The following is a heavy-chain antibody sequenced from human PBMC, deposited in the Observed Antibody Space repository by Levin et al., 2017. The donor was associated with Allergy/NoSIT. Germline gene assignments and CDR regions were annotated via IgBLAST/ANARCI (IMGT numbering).Heavy chain of an antibody. V-gene: IGHV3-9*01. Sequence: LTLTCAASGFTFDDYAMHWVRQAPGKGLEWVSGISWNSGSIGYADSVKGRFTISRDNAKNSLYLQMNSLRTEDTALYYCARDNIGLPDAFDIWGQGTMVIVSS. D-gene: IGHD3-10*01. CDR2: ISWNSGSI. CDR1: GFTFDDYA. CDR3: ARDNIGLPDAFDI. J-gene: IGHJ3*02.